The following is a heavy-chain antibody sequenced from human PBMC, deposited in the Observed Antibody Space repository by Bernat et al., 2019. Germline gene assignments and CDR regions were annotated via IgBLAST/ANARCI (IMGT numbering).Heavy chain of an antibody. D-gene: IGHD6-13*01. CDR1: GFTFSSYW. CDR2: IKQDGSEK. CDR3: ARDQLAEWGFDY. Sequence: EVQMVESGGGLVQPGGSLRLSCVASGFTFSSYWMSCVRQAPGKGLEWVANIKQDGSEKYYVDSVKGRFAVSRDNAKNSLYLLMNSLSAEDTAVDYCARDQLAEWGFDYWGQGTLVTVSS. J-gene: IGHJ4*02. V-gene: IGHV3-7*03.